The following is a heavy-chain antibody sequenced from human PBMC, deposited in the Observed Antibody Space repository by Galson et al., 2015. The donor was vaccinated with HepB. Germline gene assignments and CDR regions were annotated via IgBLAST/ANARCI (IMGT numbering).Heavy chain of an antibody. V-gene: IGHV3-11*03. J-gene: IGHJ4*02. CDR2: ISSSSSYT. CDR3: ARRGITVATSFDY. Sequence: SLRLSCAASGFTFSDYYMNWIRQAPGKGLEWVSYISSSSSYTNYADSVKGRFTISRDNAKNSLYLQMNSLSAEDTAVYYCARRGITVATSFDYWGQGTLVTVSS. CDR1: GFTFSDYY. D-gene: IGHD6-19*01.